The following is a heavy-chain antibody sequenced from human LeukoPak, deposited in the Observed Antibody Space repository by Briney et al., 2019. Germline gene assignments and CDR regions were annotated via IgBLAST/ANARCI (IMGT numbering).Heavy chain of an antibody. V-gene: IGHV3-7*01. CDR1: KFTFSDYW. Sequence: GGSLRLSCAASKFTFSDYWMTWVRQAPGKGLEWVANIKQDGSEKYYVDSVKGRFTISRDNAKNSLYLQMNSLRAEDTAVYYCARDYHGSGSYYNRYYYYYMDVWGKGTTVTISS. D-gene: IGHD3-10*01. CDR2: IKQDGSEK. CDR3: ARDYHGSGSYYNRYYYYYMDV. J-gene: IGHJ6*03.